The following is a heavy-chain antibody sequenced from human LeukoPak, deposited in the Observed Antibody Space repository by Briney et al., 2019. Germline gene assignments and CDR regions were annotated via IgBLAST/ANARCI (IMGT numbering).Heavy chain of an antibody. D-gene: IGHD3-10*01. V-gene: IGHV4-59*01. CDR2: IYYSGST. CDR3: ARELARRFGDSPYFDY. Sequence: PSETLSLTCTVSGGSISSYFRSWIRHPPGKGLEGIGYIYYSGSTNYNPSLKSQVTISVDTSKNQVSLKLNSVTAADTAVYYCARELARRFGDSPYFDYWGQGTLVTVSS. J-gene: IGHJ4*02. CDR1: GGSISSYF.